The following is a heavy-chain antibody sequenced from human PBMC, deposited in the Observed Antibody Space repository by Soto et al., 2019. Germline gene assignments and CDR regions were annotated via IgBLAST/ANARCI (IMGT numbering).Heavy chain of an antibody. CDR2: IFANDET. J-gene: IGHJ4*02. Sequence: QVTLKESGPVLVKPAEPLTLTCSISGFSRSDIRLGVGWIRQPPGKALEWLAHIFANDETTYSTSLKSRLTITRDTSKSQLVLTMNNLGPEDTGTYYCARMRVSGSYFDLFDYWGQGALVTVSS. CDR1: GFSRSDIRLG. V-gene: IGHV2-26*03. CDR3: ARMRVSGSYFDLFDY. D-gene: IGHD1-26*01.